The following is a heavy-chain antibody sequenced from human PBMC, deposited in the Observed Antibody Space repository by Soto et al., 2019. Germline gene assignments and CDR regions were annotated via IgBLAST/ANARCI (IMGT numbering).Heavy chain of an antibody. J-gene: IGHJ4*02. V-gene: IGHV3-74*01. D-gene: IGHD3-3*01. CDR1: GFTFSSYW. CDR3: ARPYYDFWSGYYRHYFDF. Sequence: GGSLRLSCAASGFTFSSYWMHWVRQAPGKGLVWVSRINSDGSSTSYADSVKGRLTISRDNAKNTLYLQMNSLRAEDTAVYYCARPYYDFWSGYYRHYFDFWGQGTLVTVSS. CDR2: INSDGSST.